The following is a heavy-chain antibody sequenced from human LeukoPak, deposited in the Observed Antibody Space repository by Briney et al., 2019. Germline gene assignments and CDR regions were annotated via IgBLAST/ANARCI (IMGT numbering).Heavy chain of an antibody. Sequence: PSETLSLTCTVSGGSISSSSYYWGWIRQPPGKGLEWIGSIYYSGSTYYNPSLKSRVTISVDTSKNQFSLKLSSVTAADTAVYYCARDAYGGPFDYWGQGTLVTVSS. D-gene: IGHD4-17*01. J-gene: IGHJ4*02. V-gene: IGHV4-39*07. CDR2: IYYSGST. CDR3: ARDAYGGPFDY. CDR1: GGSISSSSYY.